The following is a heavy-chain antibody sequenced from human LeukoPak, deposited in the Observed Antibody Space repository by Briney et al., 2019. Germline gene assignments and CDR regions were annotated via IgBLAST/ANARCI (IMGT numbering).Heavy chain of an antibody. J-gene: IGHJ3*02. CDR1: GYTFTSYD. D-gene: IGHD3-10*01. V-gene: IGHV1-2*02. Sequence: ASVKVSCKASGYTFTSYDINWVRQAPGQGLEWMGWINPNSGGTNYAQKFQGRVTMTRDTSISTAYMELSRLRSDDTAVYYCARASASGAFDIWGQGTMVTVSS. CDR2: INPNSGGT. CDR3: ARASASGAFDI.